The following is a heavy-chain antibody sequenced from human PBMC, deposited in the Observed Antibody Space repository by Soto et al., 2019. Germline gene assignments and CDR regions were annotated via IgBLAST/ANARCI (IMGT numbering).Heavy chain of an antibody. CDR1: GYTFTNND. CDR2: MNPGSGDT. D-gene: IGHD5-18*01. Sequence: QVQLVQPGAEVKKPGASVKVSCKASGYTFTNNDVSWVRQATGQGLEWMGWMNPGSGDTGYAQKFQGRVTMTRDITIATAYMELNSLTSEDTAIYYCARMESFGSLNWFDPWGQGTLVTVSS. V-gene: IGHV1-8*02. CDR3: ARMESFGSLNWFDP. J-gene: IGHJ5*02.